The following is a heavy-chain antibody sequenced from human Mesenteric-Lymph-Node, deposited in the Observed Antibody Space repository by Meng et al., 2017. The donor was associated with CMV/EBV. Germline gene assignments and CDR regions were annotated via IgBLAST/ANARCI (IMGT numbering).Heavy chain of an antibody. CDR1: GGSINNYY. V-gene: IGHV4-59*01. J-gene: IGHJ3*02. Sequence: SETLSLTCTVSGGSINNYYWSWIRQPPGKGLEWIGYIYFSGYTKYNASLKSRVTISVDMSKNQLSLELTSVTAADTAVYYCARSARGSHRGAFDIWGQETMVTVSS. CDR2: IYFSGYT. D-gene: IGHD3-10*01. CDR3: ARSARGSHRGAFDI.